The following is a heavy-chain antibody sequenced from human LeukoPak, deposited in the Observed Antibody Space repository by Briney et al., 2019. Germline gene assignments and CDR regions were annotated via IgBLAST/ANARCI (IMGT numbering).Heavy chain of an antibody. CDR2: IYTIGST. CDR1: GGSLSSGRSY. Sequence: SETLSLTCTVSGGSLSSGRSYWSWIRQPAGQGLAWIGRIYTIGSTNYNPSLKSRVTISVDTSKNQFSLRLSSVTAADTAVYYCARDPIEVAAPGGDCWGQGTLVTVSS. CDR3: ARDPIEVAAPGGDC. D-gene: IGHD6-19*01. J-gene: IGHJ4*02. V-gene: IGHV4-61*02.